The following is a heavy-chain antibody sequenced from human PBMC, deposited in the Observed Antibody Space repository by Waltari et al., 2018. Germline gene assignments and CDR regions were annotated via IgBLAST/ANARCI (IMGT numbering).Heavy chain of an antibody. Sequence: EVQLVQSGAEVKKPGATVKISCKASGYTFTDYYMHWVHQAPGQGLEWMGRVDPEDGETIYAEKFQGRVTITADTSTDTAYMELSSLRSEDTAVYYCATWNYYDSSGYYRTFDYWGQGTLVTVSS. CDR2: VDPEDGET. J-gene: IGHJ4*02. CDR1: GYTFTDYY. V-gene: IGHV1-69-2*01. CDR3: ATWNYYDSSGYYRTFDY. D-gene: IGHD3-22*01.